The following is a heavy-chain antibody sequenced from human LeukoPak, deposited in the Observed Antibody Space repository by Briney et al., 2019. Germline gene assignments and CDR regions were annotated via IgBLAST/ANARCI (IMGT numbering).Heavy chain of an antibody. CDR1: GFTSSSFA. CDR2: ISGSGGST. D-gene: IGHD6-19*01. Sequence: GGSLRLSCAASGFTSSSFAMSWVRQAPGKGLEWVSTISGSGGSTYYADSVKGRFTISRDNSKNTAYLQMNSLRAEDTAVHYSAKGYGSSGWYYFDYWGQGTLVTVSS. J-gene: IGHJ4*02. V-gene: IGHV3-23*01. CDR3: AKGYGSSGWYYFDY.